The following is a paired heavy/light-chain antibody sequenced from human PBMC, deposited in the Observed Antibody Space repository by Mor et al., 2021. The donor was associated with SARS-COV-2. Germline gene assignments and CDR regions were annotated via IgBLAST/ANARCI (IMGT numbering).Heavy chain of an antibody. CDR3: AREGGRGGTHYAMDV. J-gene: IGHJ6*02. CDR1: GYNFNGYF. D-gene: IGHD2-15*01. CDR2: RNPDSGGS. V-gene: IGHV1-2*06. Sequence: QVQLVQSGAEVKRPGASVKVSCKSSGYNFNGYFMHWVRQAPGQGLEWMGRRNPDSGGSDYAQKFQGRVTMTWDTSISTVYMELSRLRSDDTAIYYCAREGGRGGTHYAMDVWGQGTTVTVSS.
Light chain of an antibody. CDR2: EDI. CDR3: QAWDSDTWV. J-gene: IGLJ2*01. Sequence: SYELTQPPSVSVSPGQRASITCSGDKLGDKFACWYQQKPGQSPVLVIYEDIKRPSGIPERFSGSNSGSTATLTISGTQAMDEADYYCQAWDSDTWVFGGGTRLTVL. CDR1: KLGDKF. V-gene: IGLV3-1*01.